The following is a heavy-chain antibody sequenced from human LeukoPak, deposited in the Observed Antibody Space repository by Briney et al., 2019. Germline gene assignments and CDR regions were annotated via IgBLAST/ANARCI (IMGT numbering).Heavy chain of an antibody. CDR3: ARDMESYYDSSGYYLFDY. J-gene: IGHJ4*02. CDR1: GFTFSSYA. V-gene: IGHV3-21*01. Sequence: GGSLRLSCAASGFTFSSYAMSWVRQAPGKGLEWVSSISSSSSYIYYADSVKGRFTISRDNAKNSLYLQMNSLRAEDTAVYYCARDMESYYDSSGYYLFDYWGQGTLVTVSS. D-gene: IGHD3-22*01. CDR2: ISSSSSYI.